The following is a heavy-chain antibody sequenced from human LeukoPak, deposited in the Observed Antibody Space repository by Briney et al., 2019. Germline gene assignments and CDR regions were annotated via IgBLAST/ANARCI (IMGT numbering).Heavy chain of an antibody. CDR2: ISAYNGNT. D-gene: IGHD2-2*01. Sequence: GASVKVSCKASGYTFTSYGISWVRQAPGQGLEWMGWISAYNGNTNYAQKLQGRVTMTTDTSTSTAYMELRSLRSDDTAVYYCARLYCSSTSRSLFPYYYYYYYMDVWGKGTTVTVSS. CDR1: GYTFTSYG. J-gene: IGHJ6*03. CDR3: ARLYCSSTSRSLFPYYYYYYYMDV. V-gene: IGHV1-18*01.